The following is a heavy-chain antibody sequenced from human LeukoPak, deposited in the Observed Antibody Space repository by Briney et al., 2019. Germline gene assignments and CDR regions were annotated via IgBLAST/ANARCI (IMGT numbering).Heavy chain of an antibody. J-gene: IGHJ5*02. Sequence: GGSLRLPCAASGFTFSSHWMYWVRQAPGKGLVWVSRINSDGSSTNYADSVKGRFTISRDNAKNTLYLQMNSLRAEDTAVFYCVRDLRQCIGGACYAWGQGTLVTVSS. V-gene: IGHV3-74*01. D-gene: IGHD2-21*02. CDR2: INSDGSST. CDR3: VRDLRQCIGGACYA. CDR1: GFTFSSHW.